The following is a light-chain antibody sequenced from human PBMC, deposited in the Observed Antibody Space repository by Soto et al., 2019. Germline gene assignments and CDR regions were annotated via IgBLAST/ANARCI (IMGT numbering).Light chain of an antibody. Sequence: EIVVTQSPATLSLSPGERATLSCRASQSVSSYLAWYQQKAGQAPRLLIYDASNRATGIPARFSGSVSGTDFTLTISSLEPEDFAVYYCQQRSNWRWLTFGGGTKVDIK. CDR1: QSVSSY. V-gene: IGKV3-11*01. CDR3: QQRSNWRWLT. CDR2: DAS. J-gene: IGKJ4*01.